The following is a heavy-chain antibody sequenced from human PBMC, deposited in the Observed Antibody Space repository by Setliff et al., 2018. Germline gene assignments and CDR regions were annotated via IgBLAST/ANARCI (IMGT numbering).Heavy chain of an antibody. CDR1: GGSISSSSYY. V-gene: IGHV4-39*07. Sequence: SETLSLTCTVSGGSISSSSYYWGWIRQPPGKGLEWIGEIYHSGSTNYNPSLKSRVTISVDKSKNQFSLKLSSVTAADTAVYYCARLGSPRRGYSGYEFDSWGQGTLVTVSS. D-gene: IGHD5-12*01. J-gene: IGHJ4*02. CDR3: ARLGSPRRGYSGYEFDS. CDR2: IYHSGST.